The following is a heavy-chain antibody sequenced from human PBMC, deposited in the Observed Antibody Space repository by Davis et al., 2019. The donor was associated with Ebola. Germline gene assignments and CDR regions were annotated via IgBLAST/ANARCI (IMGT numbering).Heavy chain of an antibody. D-gene: IGHD2-15*01. CDR2: INSDGSST. Sequence: GESLKISCAASGFTFSSYWMHWVRQAPGKGLVWVSRINSDGSSTSYADSVKGRFTISRDNSKNTLYLQMNSLRAEDTAVYYCASHSAYSYYYYGMDVWGQGTTVTVSS. J-gene: IGHJ6*02. V-gene: IGHV3-74*01. CDR1: GFTFSSYW. CDR3: ASHSAYSYYYYGMDV.